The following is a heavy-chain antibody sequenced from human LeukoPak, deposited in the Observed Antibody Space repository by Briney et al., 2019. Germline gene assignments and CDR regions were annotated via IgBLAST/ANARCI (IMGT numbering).Heavy chain of an antibody. CDR1: GGSISNYC. D-gene: IGHD1-26*01. CDR2: IYTSGST. J-gene: IGHJ4*02. V-gene: IGHV4-4*07. Sequence: PSETLSLTCTVSGGSISNYCWSWIRQPAGKGLEWIGRIYTSGSTNYNPSLKSRVTMSEDTSKNQFSLKLSSVTAADTAVYYCAREYSGSYSTRGSLDYWGQGTLVTVSS. CDR3: AREYSGSYSTRGSLDY.